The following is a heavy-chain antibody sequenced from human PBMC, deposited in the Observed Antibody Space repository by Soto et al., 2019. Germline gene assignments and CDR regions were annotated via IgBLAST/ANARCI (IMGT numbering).Heavy chain of an antibody. CDR1: GYSFTSYY. Sequence: ASVKVSCKASGYSFTSYYMHWVRQAPGQGLEWMGILNPIGGSTTYAQKFQGRVTMTSDTSTSTVYMELSSLRSEDTAVYYCARSWFGHQVHWFDSWGQGTLVTVSS. J-gene: IGHJ5*01. D-gene: IGHD3-16*01. CDR2: LNPIGGST. CDR3: ARSWFGHQVHWFDS. V-gene: IGHV1-46*01.